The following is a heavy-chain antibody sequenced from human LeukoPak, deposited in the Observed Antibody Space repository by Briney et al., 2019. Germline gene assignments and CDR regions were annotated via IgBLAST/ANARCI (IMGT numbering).Heavy chain of an antibody. J-gene: IGHJ4*02. CDR2: INHSGST. V-gene: IGHV4-34*01. D-gene: IGHD5-18*01. CDR3: ARRRHSYGLPYFDY. Sequence: SETLSLTCAVYGGSFSGYYWSWIRQPPGKGLEWIGEINHSGSTNYNPSLKSRVTISVDTSKNQFSLKLSSVTAADTAVYYCARRRHSYGLPYFDYWGQGTLVTVSS. CDR1: GGSFSGYY.